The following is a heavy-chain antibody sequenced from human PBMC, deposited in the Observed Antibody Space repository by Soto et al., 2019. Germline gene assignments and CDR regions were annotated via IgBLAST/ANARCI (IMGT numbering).Heavy chain of an antibody. CDR2: IIPLVGTT. D-gene: IGHD2-2*01. V-gene: IGHV1-69*06. J-gene: IGHJ4*02. CDR3: ARSGDIFAPSYDN. CDR1: GDTFSTHS. Sequence: QVQLVQSGAEVKKPGSSVNVSCKTSGDTFSTHSITWVRQAPGQGLEWMGGIIPLVGTTGYAQTFQVRVTNTANKSTNTAYIELSSLRYEDTAVYYCARSGDIFAPSYDNGGQGTLVTVSS.